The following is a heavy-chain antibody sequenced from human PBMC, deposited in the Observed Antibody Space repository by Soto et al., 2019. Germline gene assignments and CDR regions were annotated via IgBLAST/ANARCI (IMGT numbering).Heavy chain of an antibody. D-gene: IGHD2-2*01. V-gene: IGHV3-7*03. CDR2: IKYEGGEK. CDR3: AKSREPCLTQLIDYFDA. Sequence: GGSLRLSCAASGFTFNSYWINWVRQTPGKGLEWAANIKYEGGEKNYVDSVEGRFTISRDDADNSVYLQMNSLRADDTALYYCAKSREPCLTQLIDYFDAWGQGTLVTVSS. CDR1: GFTFNSYW. J-gene: IGHJ4*02.